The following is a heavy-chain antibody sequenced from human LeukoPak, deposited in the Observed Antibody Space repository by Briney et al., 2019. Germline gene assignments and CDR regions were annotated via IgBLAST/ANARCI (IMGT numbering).Heavy chain of an antibody. CDR1: GGSISSYY. CDR3: ARDRAYCTNGVCYTDAFDI. J-gene: IGHJ3*02. CDR2: IYTSGST. V-gene: IGHV4-4*07. Sequence: SETLSLTCTVSGGSISSYYWSWIRQPAGKGLEWIGRIYTSGSTNYNPSLKSRVTMSVDTSKNQFSLKLSSVTAADTAVYYCARDRAYCTNGVCYTDAFDIWGQGTMVTVSS. D-gene: IGHD2-8*01.